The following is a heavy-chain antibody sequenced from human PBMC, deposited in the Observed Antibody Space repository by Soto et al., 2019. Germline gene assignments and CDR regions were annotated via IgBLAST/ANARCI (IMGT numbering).Heavy chain of an antibody. CDR1: GFTFDDYA. Sequence: EVQLVESGGGLVQPDRSLRLSCAASGFTFDDYAMHWVRQAPGKGLEWVSGISWNSGNLDYAGSVKGRFTISRDNAKNSLYLQMDSLRPEDTALYYCAKDKSTGEYSYYRYMDVWGKGTTVTVSS. J-gene: IGHJ6*03. D-gene: IGHD4-17*01. CDR3: AKDKSTGEYSYYRYMDV. CDR2: ISWNSGNL. V-gene: IGHV3-9*01.